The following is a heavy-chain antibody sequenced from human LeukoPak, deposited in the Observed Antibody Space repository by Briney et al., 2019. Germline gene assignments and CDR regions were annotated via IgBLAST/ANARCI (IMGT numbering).Heavy chain of an antibody. Sequence: GGSLRLSCAASGFTVSSYYMTWVRQAPGKGLEWVSVIYTVGSTYYADSVKGRFTISRDNSKNTLYLPMNSLRAEDTALYYCARDQGSSAYLGAFDIWGQGTMVTVSS. CDR1: GFTVSSYY. CDR3: ARDQGSSAYLGAFDI. V-gene: IGHV3-53*01. J-gene: IGHJ3*02. D-gene: IGHD3-22*01. CDR2: IYTVGST.